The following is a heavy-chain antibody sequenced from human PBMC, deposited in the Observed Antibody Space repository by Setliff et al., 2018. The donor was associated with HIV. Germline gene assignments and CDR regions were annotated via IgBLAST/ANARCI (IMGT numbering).Heavy chain of an antibody. V-gene: IGHV4-4*07. J-gene: IGHJ4*02. CDR3: ARVRLTMIMMVDYFDQ. CDR1: GGSISSFY. D-gene: IGHD3-22*01. Sequence: SETLSLTCTVSGGSISSFYWSWIRQPAVKGLEWIGRIYTTGDTNYNPSLKSRVTLSADTSKNQLSLSLTSVTAADTAVYYCARVRLTMIMMVDYFDQWGQGTLVTVSS. CDR2: IYTTGDT.